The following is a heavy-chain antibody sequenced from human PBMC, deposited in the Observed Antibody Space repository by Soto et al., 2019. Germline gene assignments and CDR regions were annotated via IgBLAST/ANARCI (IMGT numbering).Heavy chain of an antibody. CDR2: ISSSSSYI. CDR3: ARDGVAARRTSDY. Sequence: GGSLRLSCAASGFTFSSYSMNWVRQAPGKGLEWVSSISSSSSYIYYVDSVKGRFTISRDNAKNSLYLQMNSLRAEDTAVYYCARDGVAARRTSDYWGQGTLVTVSS. CDR1: GFTFSSYS. J-gene: IGHJ4*02. D-gene: IGHD6-6*01. V-gene: IGHV3-21*01.